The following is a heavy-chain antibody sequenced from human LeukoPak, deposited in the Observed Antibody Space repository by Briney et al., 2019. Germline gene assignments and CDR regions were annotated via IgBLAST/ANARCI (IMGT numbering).Heavy chain of an antibody. J-gene: IGHJ4*02. D-gene: IGHD2-15*01. V-gene: IGHV3-48*04. CDR2: ISTTSVTK. CDR3: ARDGRQVGSVLDY. CDR1: EFSFS. Sequence: PGGSLRLSFTISEFSFSMNWVRQAPGTGLEWVSYISTTSVTKHYADSVQGRITVSRDNTKNSLYLQMNSLRAEDTAVYFCARDGRQVGSVLDYWGQGILVTVSS.